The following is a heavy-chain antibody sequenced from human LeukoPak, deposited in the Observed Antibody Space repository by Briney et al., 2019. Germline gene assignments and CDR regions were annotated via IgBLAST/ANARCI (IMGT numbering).Heavy chain of an antibody. Sequence: SETLSLTCTVSGGSISSSSYYWGWIRQPPGKRMEWIGSIYYSGSTYYNPSLKSRVTISVDTSKNQFSLKLSSVTAADTAVYYCATTVAVAGPTGFDPWGQGTLVTVSS. CDR2: IYYSGST. V-gene: IGHV4-39*01. CDR3: ATTVAVAGPTGFDP. J-gene: IGHJ5*02. CDR1: GGSISSSSYY. D-gene: IGHD6-19*01.